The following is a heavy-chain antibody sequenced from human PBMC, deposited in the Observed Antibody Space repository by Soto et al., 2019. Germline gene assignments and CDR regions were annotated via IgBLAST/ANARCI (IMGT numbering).Heavy chain of an antibody. Sequence: PGGSLRLSCAASGFTVSNFTMSWVRQAPGKGLEWVSSVSGSGISTYYAASVNGRFTISRDNSKNTLYVQMNTLRAEDTAVYYCARSTTVVTDWFDPWGQGTLVTVSS. D-gene: IGHD4-17*01. CDR3: ARSTTVVTDWFDP. CDR1: GFTVSNFT. V-gene: IGHV3-23*01. CDR2: VSGSGIST. J-gene: IGHJ5*02.